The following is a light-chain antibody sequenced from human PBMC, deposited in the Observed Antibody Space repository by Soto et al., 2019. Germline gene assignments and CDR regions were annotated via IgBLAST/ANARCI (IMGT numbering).Light chain of an antibody. J-gene: IGKJ5*01. CDR3: QQYSNYPIT. V-gene: IGKV1-5*01. CDR1: QSISDW. CDR2: EAS. Sequence: DIPMTQSPSTLSASVGDRVTITCRASQSISDWMAWYQQRPGRAPKLLIYEASIVESGVPSRFAGSGSGTEFTLTISSLQPDDFGVYYCQQYSNYPITFGQGTRLDIK.